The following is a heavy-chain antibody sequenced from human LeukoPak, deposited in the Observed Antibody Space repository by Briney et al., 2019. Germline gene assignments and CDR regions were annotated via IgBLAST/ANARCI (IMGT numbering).Heavy chain of an antibody. CDR3: ARSGGTNAPFDP. CDR2: IIPIFGTA. CDR1: GYTFSSYA. D-gene: IGHD2-8*01. J-gene: IGHJ5*02. V-gene: IGHV1-69*05. Sequence: GASVKVSCKASGYTFSSYAISWVRQAPGQGLEWMGGIIPIFGTANYAQKFQGRVTITTDESTSTAYMELSSLRSEDTAVYYCARSGGTNAPFDPWGQGTLVTVSS.